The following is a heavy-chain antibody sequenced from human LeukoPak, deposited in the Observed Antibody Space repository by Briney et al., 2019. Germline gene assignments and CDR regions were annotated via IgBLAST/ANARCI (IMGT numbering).Heavy chain of an antibody. CDR3: ASSGSYRFDY. V-gene: IGHV3-48*02. D-gene: IGHD1-26*01. CDR1: GFTFSSYS. J-gene: IGHJ4*02. CDR2: ITASGTAM. Sequence: GGSLRLSCAASGFTFSSYSMNWVRQAPGKGLERVSHITASGTAMFYADSVKGRFTISRDNAKNSLYLQMNSLRDEDTAVYYCASSGSYRFDYWGQGTLVTVSS.